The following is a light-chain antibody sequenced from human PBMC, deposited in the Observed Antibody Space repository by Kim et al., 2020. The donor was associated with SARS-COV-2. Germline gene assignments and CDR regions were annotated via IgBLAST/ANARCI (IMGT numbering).Light chain of an antibody. V-gene: IGLV1-44*01. CDR3: TAWDGSLDGPI. J-gene: IGLJ2*01. CDR2: YNN. Sequence: GQTVTISCFGSSSNIGTRTVNWYQQLPGTAPKLLIYYNNQRPSGVPDRFSGSKSGTSASLAISGLQSEDEADYYCTAWDGSLDGPIFGGGTKVTVL. CDR1: SSNIGTRT.